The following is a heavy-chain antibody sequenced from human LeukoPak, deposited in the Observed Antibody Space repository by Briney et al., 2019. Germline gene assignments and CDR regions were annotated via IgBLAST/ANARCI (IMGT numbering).Heavy chain of an antibody. CDR1: GFTFSSYG. CDR2: ISYDGSNK. D-gene: IGHD1-26*01. CDR3: AKSQIVGATKVSDYFDY. V-gene: IGHV3-30*18. Sequence: QPGRSLRLSCAASGFTFSSYGMHWVRQAPGKGLEWVAVISYDGSNKYYADSVKGRFTISRDNSKNTLYLQMNSLRAGDTAVYYCAKSQIVGATKVSDYFDYWGQGTLVTVSS. J-gene: IGHJ4*02.